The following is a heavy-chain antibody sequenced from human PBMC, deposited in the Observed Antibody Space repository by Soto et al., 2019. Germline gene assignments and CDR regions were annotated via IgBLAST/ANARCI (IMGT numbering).Heavy chain of an antibody. D-gene: IGHD5-12*01. CDR2: TYYRSNWYH. CDR3: ARGDNGSFQGSLWFDA. Sequence: SQTRSLTCAISVDSVSSNSAAWNWIRQSRSRGLECLGRTYYRSNWYHDYAVSVKGRITINPDTSRNHFSLQLNSLTPEDTAVYYCARGDNGSFQGSLWFDAWGQGTLVTVSS. CDR1: VDSVSSNSAA. V-gene: IGHV6-1*01. J-gene: IGHJ5*02.